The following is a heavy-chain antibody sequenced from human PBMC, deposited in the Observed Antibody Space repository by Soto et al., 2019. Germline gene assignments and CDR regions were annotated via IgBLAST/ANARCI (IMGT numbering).Heavy chain of an antibody. J-gene: IGHJ6*02. V-gene: IGHV4-61*01. Sequence: KTSETLSLTCTVSGGSVSSGSYYWSWIRQPPGKGLEWIGYIYYSGSTNYNPSLKSRVTISVDTSKNQFSLKLSSVTAADTAVYYCARDRQRGGYDGYYYGMDVWGQGTTVTVSS. D-gene: IGHD5-12*01. CDR1: GGSVSSGSYY. CDR3: ARDRQRGGYDGYYYGMDV. CDR2: IYYSGST.